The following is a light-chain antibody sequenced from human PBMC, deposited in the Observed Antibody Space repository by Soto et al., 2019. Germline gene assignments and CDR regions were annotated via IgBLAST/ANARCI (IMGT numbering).Light chain of an antibody. Sequence: QSVLTQPPSVSGAPGQRVTISCTGSSSKIGAGYDVHWYQQLPGTAPKLLIYGNINRPSGVPDRFSGSKSGTSASLAISGLQTEDEADYYCQSYDSSLSGVFGGGTKLTVL. J-gene: IGLJ3*02. V-gene: IGLV1-40*01. CDR1: SSKIGAGYD. CDR2: GNI. CDR3: QSYDSSLSGV.